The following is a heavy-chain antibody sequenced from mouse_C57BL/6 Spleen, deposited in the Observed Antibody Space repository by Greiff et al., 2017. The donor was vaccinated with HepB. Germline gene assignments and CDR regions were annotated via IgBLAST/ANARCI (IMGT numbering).Heavy chain of an antibody. D-gene: IGHD2-4*01. CDR2: IWSGGST. CDR3: ARDDDDGYFDV. J-gene: IGHJ1*03. CDR1: GFSLTSYG. Sequence: QVQLQQSGPGLVQPSQSLSITCTVSGFSLTSYGVHWVRQSPGKGLEWLGVIWSGGSTDYNAAFISRLSISKDNSKSQVFFKMNSLQADDTAIYYCARDDDDGYFDVWGTGTTVTVSS. V-gene: IGHV2-2*01.